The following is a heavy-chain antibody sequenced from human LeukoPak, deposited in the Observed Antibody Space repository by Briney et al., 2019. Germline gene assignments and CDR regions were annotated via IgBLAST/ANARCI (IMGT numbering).Heavy chain of an antibody. CDR2: IGSSGSTI. V-gene: IGHV3-48*03. CDR3: ALLAVASDFDY. D-gene: IGHD6-19*01. J-gene: IGHJ4*02. Sequence: GGSLRLSCAVSGFPFSVCEMNWVRQAPGKGLEWVSNIGSSGSTIYYADSVKGRFSISRDNAKSSLYLQMNSLRVEDTAVYYCALLAVASDFDYWGQGALVTVSS. CDR1: GFPFSVCE.